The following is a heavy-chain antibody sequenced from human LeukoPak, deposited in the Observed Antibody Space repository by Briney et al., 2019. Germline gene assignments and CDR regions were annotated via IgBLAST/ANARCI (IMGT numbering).Heavy chain of an antibody. CDR1: AFPFSRYG. Sequence: GGSLRLSCAPSAFPFSRYGMQLVRQAPGKGLEWVAVIWYDGSNKYYADSVKGRFTISRDNSKNTLYLQMNSLRAEDTAVYYCGRAYCSSISCYAFNYYYYGMDVWGQGTMVTVSS. CDR2: IWYDGSNK. CDR3: GRAYCSSISCYAFNYYYYGMDV. V-gene: IGHV3-33*01. J-gene: IGHJ6*02. D-gene: IGHD2-2*01.